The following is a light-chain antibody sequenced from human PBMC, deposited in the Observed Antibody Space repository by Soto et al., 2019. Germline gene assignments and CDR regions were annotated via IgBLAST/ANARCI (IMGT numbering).Light chain of an antibody. V-gene: IGLV2-14*01. J-gene: IGLJ1*01. CDR3: SSYTTSSSYV. CDR2: DVT. Sequence: QSALAHPASVSGSPGHSITISSTGTSSDVGGYIYVSWYQQHPGKAPKLMIYDVTSRPSGVSYRFSGSKSGNTASLTISGLQAEDEADYYCSSYTTSSSYVFGTGTKVTVL. CDR1: SSDVGGYIY.